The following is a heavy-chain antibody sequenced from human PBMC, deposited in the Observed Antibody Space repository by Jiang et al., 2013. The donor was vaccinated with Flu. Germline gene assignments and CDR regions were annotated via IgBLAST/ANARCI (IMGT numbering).Heavy chain of an antibody. D-gene: IGHD2/OR15-2a*01. Sequence: LLKPSETLSLTCAVYGGSFSGYYWSWIRQPPGKGLEWIGEINHSGSTNYNPSLKSRVTISVDTSKNQFSLKLSSVTAADTAVYYCATDVSRIGGFDIWGQGTMVTVSS. CDR3: ATDVSRIGGFDI. CDR1: GGSFSGYY. V-gene: IGHV4-34*01. J-gene: IGHJ3*02. CDR2: INHSGST.